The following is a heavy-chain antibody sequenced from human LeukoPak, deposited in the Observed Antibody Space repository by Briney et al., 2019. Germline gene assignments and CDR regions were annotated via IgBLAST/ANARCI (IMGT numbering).Heavy chain of an antibody. CDR2: ISAYNGNT. CDR1: GYTFTSYG. CDR3: ARDRHYGDLPSPFDY. Sequence: ASVKVSCKASGYTFTSYGISWVRQAPGQGLEWMGWISAYNGNTNYAQKLQGRVTMTTDTSTSTAYMELRSLRSDDTAVYYCARDRHYGDLPSPFDYWGQGTLVTVSS. J-gene: IGHJ4*02. D-gene: IGHD4-17*01. V-gene: IGHV1-18*01.